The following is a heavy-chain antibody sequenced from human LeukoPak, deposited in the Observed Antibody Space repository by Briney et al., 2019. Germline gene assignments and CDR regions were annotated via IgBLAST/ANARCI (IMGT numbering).Heavy chain of an antibody. J-gene: IGHJ4*02. CDR3: ARVTLSYDSSGYYLYYFDY. D-gene: IGHD3-22*01. V-gene: IGHV3-11*01. Sequence: GGSLRPSCAASGFTFSDYYMSWIRQAPGKGLEWVSYISSSGSTIYYADSVKGRFTISRDNAKNSLYLQMNSLRAEDTAVYYCARVTLSYDSSGYYLYYFDYWGQGTLVTVSS. CDR2: ISSSGSTI. CDR1: GFTFSDYY.